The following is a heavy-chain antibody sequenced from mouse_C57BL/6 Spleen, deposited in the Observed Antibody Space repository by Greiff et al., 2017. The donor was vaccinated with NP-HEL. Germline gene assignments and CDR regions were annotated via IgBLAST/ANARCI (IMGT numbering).Heavy chain of an antibody. CDR3: AREGITTVVGAMDY. D-gene: IGHD1-1*01. CDR2: IYPRSGNT. Sequence: QVQLKQSGAELARPGASVKLSCKASGYTFTSYGISWVKQRPGQGLEWIGEIYPRSGNTYYNEKFKGKATLTADKSSSTAYMELRSLTSEDSAVYFCAREGITTVVGAMDYWGQGTSVTVSS. CDR1: GYTFTSYG. V-gene: IGHV1-81*01. J-gene: IGHJ4*01.